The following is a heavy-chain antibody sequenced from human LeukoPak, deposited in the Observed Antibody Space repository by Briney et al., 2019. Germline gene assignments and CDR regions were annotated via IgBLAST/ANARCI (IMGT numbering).Heavy chain of an antibody. Sequence: PGGSLRLSCAASGFTFSSYSMNWVRQAPGKGLEWVSSISSCSSYIYYADSVKGRFTISRDNAKNSLYLQMNSLRAEDTAVYYCARVSGAAAGPLDFDYWGQGTLVTVSS. CDR1: GFTFSSYS. J-gene: IGHJ4*02. CDR2: ISSCSSYI. V-gene: IGHV3-21*01. D-gene: IGHD6-13*01. CDR3: ARVSGAAAGPLDFDY.